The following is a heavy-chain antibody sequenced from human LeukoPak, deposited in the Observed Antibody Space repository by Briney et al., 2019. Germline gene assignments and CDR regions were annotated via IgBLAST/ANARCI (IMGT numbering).Heavy chain of an antibody. J-gene: IGHJ1*01. D-gene: IGHD4-17*01. CDR3: SKKGQNEDYGKLD. Sequence: GGSLRLSCDASGFTFSIYDMHWVRQAPGKGLECVASISRNSGDYTLYAASVKGRFTISRDNSRSTLYLQMNSLRAEDTAVYYCSKKGQNEDYGKLDWGQRTLVTVSS. CDR1: GFTFSIYD. V-gene: IGHV3-23*01. CDR2: ISRNSGDYT.